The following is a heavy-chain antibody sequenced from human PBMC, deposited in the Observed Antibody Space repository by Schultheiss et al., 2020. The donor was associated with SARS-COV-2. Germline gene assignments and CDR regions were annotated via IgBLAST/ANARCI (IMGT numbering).Heavy chain of an antibody. CDR1: GFTFSSYS. Sequence: GGSLRLSCAASGFTFSSYSMNWVRQAPGKGLEWVSSISSSSSYIYYADSVKGRFTISRDNSKNTLYLQMNSLRAEDTAVYYCARDLVVVTAPTYYFDYWGQGTLVTVSS. CDR3: ARDLVVVTAPTYYFDY. V-gene: IGHV3-21*01. CDR2: ISSSSSYI. J-gene: IGHJ4*02. D-gene: IGHD2-21*02.